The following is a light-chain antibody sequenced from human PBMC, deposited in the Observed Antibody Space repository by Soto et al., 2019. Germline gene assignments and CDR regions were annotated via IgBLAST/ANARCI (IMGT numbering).Light chain of an antibody. Sequence: IGLKQSPATLSLPPGERAPLSCRASQSVSSYLAWYQQKPGQAPRLLIYDASNRATGIPARFSGSGSGTDFTLTISSLEPEDFAVYYCQQYGSSPTTFGQGTKVDIK. CDR2: DAS. V-gene: IGKV3-11*01. CDR3: QQYGSSPTT. J-gene: IGKJ1*01. CDR1: QSVSSY.